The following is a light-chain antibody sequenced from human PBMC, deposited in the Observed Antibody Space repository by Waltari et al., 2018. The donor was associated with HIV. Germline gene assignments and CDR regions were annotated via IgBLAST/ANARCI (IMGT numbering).Light chain of an antibody. J-gene: IGLJ2*01. CDR1: ALSKEY. Sequence: SYDLTQPPSVSVSPGPTARIPCFGEALSKEYTFWHQQKAGQAPLLVIHKDTERASGIPERFSGSTSGRLVTLTIDDVEPDDEADYYCQSAGGGGTYRFGGGTKLTVL. V-gene: IGLV3-25*03. CDR2: KDT. CDR3: QSAGGGGTYR.